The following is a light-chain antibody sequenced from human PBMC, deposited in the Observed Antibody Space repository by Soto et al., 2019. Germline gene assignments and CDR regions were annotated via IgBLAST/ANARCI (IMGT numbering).Light chain of an antibody. Sequence: EIVLTQSPGTLSLSPGERVTLSCRASHSVPTNYLAWYQQKPGQSPRLLIYGASTRATGIPERFSGSGSGTDFTLTISRLEPEDFAVYYCQHYGSSLITFGQGTKVDTK. CDR3: QHYGSSLIT. CDR1: HSVPTNY. V-gene: IGKV3-20*01. CDR2: GAS. J-gene: IGKJ1*01.